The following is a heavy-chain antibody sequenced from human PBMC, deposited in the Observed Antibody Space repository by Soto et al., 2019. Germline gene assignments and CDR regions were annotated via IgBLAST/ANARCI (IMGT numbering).Heavy chain of an antibody. J-gene: IGHJ6*02. V-gene: IGHV3-48*02. CDR1: GFTFSSYA. CDR2: ISSSSSTI. CDR3: AREAVVTAICMDV. D-gene: IGHD2-21*02. Sequence: GGSLRLSCAASGFTFSSYAMSWVRQAPGKGLEWVSYISSSSSTIYYADSVKGRFTISRDNAKNSLYLQMNSLRDEDTAVYYCAREAVVTAICMDVWGQGTTVTVSS.